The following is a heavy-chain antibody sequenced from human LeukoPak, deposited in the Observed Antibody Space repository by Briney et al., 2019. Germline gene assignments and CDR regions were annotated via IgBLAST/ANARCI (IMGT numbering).Heavy chain of an antibody. CDR3: ARDLARYFDL. CDR1: GFTFSSYS. CDR2: ISGNSRAI. Sequence: GGSLRLSCAASGFTFSSYSVNWVRQAPGKGVEWVSYISGNSRAIYYADSVKGRFTISRDNAKNSLYLQMSSLGDEDTAVYYCARDLARYFDLWGRGTQVTVSS. J-gene: IGHJ2*01. V-gene: IGHV3-48*02.